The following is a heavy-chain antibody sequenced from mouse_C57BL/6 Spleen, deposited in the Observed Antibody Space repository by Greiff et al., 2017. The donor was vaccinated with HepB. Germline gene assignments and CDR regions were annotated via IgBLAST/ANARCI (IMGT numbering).Heavy chain of an antibody. D-gene: IGHD4-1*02. V-gene: IGHV1-54*01. CDR1: GYAFTNYL. CDR3: ARSPNWDYFDF. Sequence: VQLQQSGAELVRPGPSVKVSCKASGYAFTNYLIEWVKQRPGQGLEWIGVINPGSGGTNYNEKFKGKATLTADKSSSTAYMQLSSLTSEDSAVYFCARSPNWDYFDFWGQGTTLTVSS. CDR2: INPGSGGT. J-gene: IGHJ2*01.